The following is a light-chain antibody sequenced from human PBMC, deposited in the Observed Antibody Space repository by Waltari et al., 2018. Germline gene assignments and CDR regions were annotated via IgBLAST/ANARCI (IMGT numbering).Light chain of an antibody. J-gene: IGKJ1*01. CDR3: QQTYITPRT. Sequence: IQLTQFLTPLSGPEDNGGAVTCRASQTITNYLNWYQQKSGKAPRLLIYGASNLQGGVPSRFRGSGSGTDFTLTISNLQPEDFATYYCQQTYITPRTFGQGTKVEIK. CDR1: QTITNY. CDR2: GAS. V-gene: IGKV1-39*01.